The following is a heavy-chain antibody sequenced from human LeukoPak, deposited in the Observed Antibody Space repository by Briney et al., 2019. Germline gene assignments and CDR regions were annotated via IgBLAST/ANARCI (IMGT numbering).Heavy chain of an antibody. CDR1: GGSISSGSYY. J-gene: IGHJ4*02. D-gene: IGHD3-16*01. CDR3: AGGGRADDY. CDR2: IYTSGST. Sequence: PSQTLSLTCTVSGGSISSGSYYWRWIRQPAGKGLEWIGRIYTSGSTNYNPSLKSRVTISVDTSKNRFSLKLSSVTAADTAVYYCAGGGRADDYWGQGTLVTVSS. V-gene: IGHV4-61*02.